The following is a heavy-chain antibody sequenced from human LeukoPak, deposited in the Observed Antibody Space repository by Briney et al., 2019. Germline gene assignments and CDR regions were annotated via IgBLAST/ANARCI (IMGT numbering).Heavy chain of an antibody. CDR2: ISYDGSNK. V-gene: IGHV3-30*04. J-gene: IGHJ4*02. CDR1: GFTFSSYA. CDR3: ARDLGLE. D-gene: IGHD3-16*01. Sequence: GGSLRLSCAASGFTFSSYAMHWVRQAPGKGLEWVAVISYDGSNKYYADSVKGRFTISRDNSKNTLYLQMNSLRAEDTAVYYCARDLGLEWGQETLVTVSS.